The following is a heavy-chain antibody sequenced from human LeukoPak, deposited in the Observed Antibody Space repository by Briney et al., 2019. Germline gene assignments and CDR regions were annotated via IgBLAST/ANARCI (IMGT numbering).Heavy chain of an antibody. CDR2: ISGSGGST. V-gene: IGHV3-23*01. D-gene: IGHD3-22*01. Sequence: GGSLRLSCAASGFTFSSYAMSWVRQAPGKGLEWVSAISGSGGSTYYADSVKGRFTISRDNSKNTLYLQMNSLRAEDTAVYYCANPRRDTYYYDSSGEEEAFDIWGQGTMVAVSS. CDR3: ANPRRDTYYYDSSGEEEAFDI. J-gene: IGHJ3*02. CDR1: GFTFSSYA.